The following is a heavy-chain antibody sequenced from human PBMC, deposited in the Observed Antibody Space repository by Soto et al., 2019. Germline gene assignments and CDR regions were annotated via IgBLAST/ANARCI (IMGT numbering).Heavy chain of an antibody. CDR3: ARHGEWRLLPDFYDAFDI. CDR1: GGSISSYY. Sequence: QVQLQESGPGLVKPSETLSLTCTVSGGSISSYYWSWIRQPPGKGLEWIGYIYYSGSTNYNPSLKSRVTIAVDTSKNQFSLKLSSVTAADTAVYYCARHGEWRLLPDFYDAFDIWGQGTMVTVSS. J-gene: IGHJ3*02. V-gene: IGHV4-59*08. CDR2: IYYSGST. D-gene: IGHD2-15*01.